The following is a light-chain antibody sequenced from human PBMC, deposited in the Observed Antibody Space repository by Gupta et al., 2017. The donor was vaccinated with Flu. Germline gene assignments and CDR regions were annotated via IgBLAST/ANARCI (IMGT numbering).Light chain of an antibody. CDR1: SSDVGSYNI. CDR3: CAYSASSSSV. J-gene: IGLJ1*01. V-gene: IGLV2-23*02. Sequence: ITISCTGTSSDVGSYNIVSWYQQNPGKAPKRIICEVTKRPSGIANRFSGSKSGSTASLTISGLQAEDEADYYCCAYSASSSSVFGTGTKVTVL. CDR2: EVT.